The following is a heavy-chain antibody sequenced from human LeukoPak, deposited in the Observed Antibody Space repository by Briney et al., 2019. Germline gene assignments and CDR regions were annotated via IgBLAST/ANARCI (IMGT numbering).Heavy chain of an antibody. D-gene: IGHD3-10*01. CDR3: AKDEVTMVRGVIIATTDY. CDR2: ISGSGGST. CDR1: GFTFSSYA. Sequence: GGSLRLSCAASGFTFSSYAMSWVRQAPGKGLEWVSAISGSGGSTYYADSVKGRFTISRNNSKNTLYLQMNSLRAEDTAVYYCAKDEVTMVRGVIIATTDYWGQGTLVTVSS. V-gene: IGHV3-23*01. J-gene: IGHJ4*02.